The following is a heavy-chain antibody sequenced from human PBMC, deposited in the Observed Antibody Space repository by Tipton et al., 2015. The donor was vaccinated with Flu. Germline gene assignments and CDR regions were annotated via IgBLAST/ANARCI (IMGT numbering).Heavy chain of an antibody. J-gene: IGHJ4*02. Sequence: GSLRLSCAASGFTFSSYGMHWVRQAPGKGLEWVAFIRYDGSNKYYADSVKGRFTISRDNSKNTVYLQMNNLRDEDSAVYYCTRRLVEDWGQGTQVTVSS. CDR1: GFTFSSYG. V-gene: IGHV3-30*02. CDR3: TRRLVED. CDR2: IRYDGSNK.